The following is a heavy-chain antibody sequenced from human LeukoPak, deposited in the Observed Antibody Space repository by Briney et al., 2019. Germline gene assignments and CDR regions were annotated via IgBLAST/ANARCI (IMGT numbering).Heavy chain of an antibody. CDR1: GFTFSSYW. V-gene: IGHV3-7*01. Sequence: GGSLRLSCAASGFTFSSYWMSWVRQAPGRGLEWVANIKEDGSETYYVDSVRGRFTIFRDNVKSSLYLEMNSLGVEDTAVYYCAGYGYNYNLDNWGQGTLVTVSS. D-gene: IGHD5-24*01. J-gene: IGHJ4*02. CDR3: AGYGYNYNLDN. CDR2: IKEDGSET.